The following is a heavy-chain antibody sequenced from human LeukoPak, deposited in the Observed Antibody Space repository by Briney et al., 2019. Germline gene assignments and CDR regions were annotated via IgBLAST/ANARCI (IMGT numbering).Heavy chain of an antibody. CDR2: IHDSGST. V-gene: IGHV4-61*01. D-gene: IGHD2-15*01. Sequence: SQTLSLTCRASGCSVSSYSYLWIWIRQPPGTELEYIVYIHDSGSTDNNPSLNSRATISVDTSKNQFSLKLSSVTAADTAVYYCARGILKCSGGNCYYYGMDVWGKGTTVTVSS. J-gene: IGHJ6*04. CDR1: GCSVSSYSYL. CDR3: ARGILKCSGGNCYYYGMDV.